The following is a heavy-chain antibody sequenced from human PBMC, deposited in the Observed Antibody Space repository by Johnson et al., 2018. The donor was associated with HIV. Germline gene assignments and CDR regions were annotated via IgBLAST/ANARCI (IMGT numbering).Heavy chain of an antibody. CDR1: GFTFSSYA. Sequence: VQLVESGGGVVQPGRSLRLSCAASGFTFSSYAMHWVRQAPGKGLEWVAVISYDGSNKYYADSVKGRFTISRDNSKNTLYLQMNSLRAEDTAVYYCAKRVHSYGYAGAFDIWGQGTMVTVS. V-gene: IGHV3-30-3*02. CDR3: AKRVHSYGYAGAFDI. D-gene: IGHD5-18*01. J-gene: IGHJ3*02. CDR2: ISYDGSNK.